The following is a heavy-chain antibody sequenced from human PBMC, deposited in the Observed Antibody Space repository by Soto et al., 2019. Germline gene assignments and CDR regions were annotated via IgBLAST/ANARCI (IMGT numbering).Heavy chain of an antibody. CDR1: GDTFYNYA. D-gene: IGHD2-2*01. Sequence: QVQLVQSGAEVKKPGSSVKVSCKDSGDTFYNYAISWVRQAPGQGLEWMGGIIPIFGTANYAQKFQGRVTITADESTSTAYMEMSSLTSDDTAVYYCARSAQDIILVPTAIGSLDYWGQGTLVTVSS. CDR2: IIPIFGTA. J-gene: IGHJ4*02. CDR3: ARSAQDIILVPTAIGSLDY. V-gene: IGHV1-69*12.